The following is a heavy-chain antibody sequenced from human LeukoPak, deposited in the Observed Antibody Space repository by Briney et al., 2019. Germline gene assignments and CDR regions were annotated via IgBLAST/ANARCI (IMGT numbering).Heavy chain of an antibody. CDR1: GFTFSSYS. CDR2: ISSSSSYI. D-gene: IGHD3-10*01. Sequence: NSGGSLRLSCAASGFTFSSYSMNWVRQAPGKGLEWVSSISSSSSYIYYADSVKGRFTISRDNSKNTLYLQMNSLRAEDTAVYYCAREDGYYGSGSFDYWGQGTLVTVSS. CDR3: AREDGYYGSGSFDY. J-gene: IGHJ4*02. V-gene: IGHV3-21*01.